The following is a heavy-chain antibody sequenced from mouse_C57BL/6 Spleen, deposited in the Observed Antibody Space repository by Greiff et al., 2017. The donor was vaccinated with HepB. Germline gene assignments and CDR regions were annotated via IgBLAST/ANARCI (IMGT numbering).Heavy chain of an antibody. CDR1: GYTFTSYW. CDR3: ARGGGAVTTDYAMDY. CDR2: IYPGSGST. Sequence: QVQLQQPGAELVKPGASVKMSCKASGYTFTSYWITWVKQRPGQGLEWIGDIYPGSGSTNYNEKFKSKATLTVDTSSSTAYMQLSSLTSEDSAVYYWARGGGAVTTDYAMDYWGQGTSVTVSS. V-gene: IGHV1-55*01. J-gene: IGHJ4*01. D-gene: IGHD2-2*01.